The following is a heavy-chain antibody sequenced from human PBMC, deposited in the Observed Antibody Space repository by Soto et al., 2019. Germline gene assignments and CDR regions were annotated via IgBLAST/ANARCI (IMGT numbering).Heavy chain of an antibody. CDR1: GGSISSSSYY. Sequence: PSGTLSLTCTVSGGSISSSSYYWGWIRQPPGKGLEWIGSIYYSGSTYYNPSLKSRVTISVDTSKNQFSLKLSSVTAADTAVYYCARRGNSDGDNWAYWGQGTLVT. J-gene: IGHJ4*02. CDR3: ARRGNSDGDNWAY. D-gene: IGHD2-15*01. CDR2: IYYSGST. V-gene: IGHV4-39*01.